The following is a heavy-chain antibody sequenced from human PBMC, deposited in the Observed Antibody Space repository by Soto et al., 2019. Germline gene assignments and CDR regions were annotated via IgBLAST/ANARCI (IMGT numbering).Heavy chain of an antibody. CDR2: INPNSGET. CDR3: ARAMYGSGSYFFDY. D-gene: IGHD3-10*01. V-gene: IGHV1-2*04. J-gene: IGHJ4*02. Sequence: ASVKVSCKASGYAFTGYYMHWMRQAPGQGLEWMGWINPNSGETDYAQNFQGWVTMTRDMSISTAYMELSRLKSNDTAVYYCARAMYGSGSYFFDYWGQGTLVTVSS. CDR1: GYAFTGYY.